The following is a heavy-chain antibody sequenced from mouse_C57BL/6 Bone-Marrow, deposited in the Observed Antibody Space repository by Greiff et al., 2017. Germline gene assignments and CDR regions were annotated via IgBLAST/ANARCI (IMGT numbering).Heavy chain of an antibody. J-gene: IGHJ2*01. CDR3: TGCYWDRYYFDY. Sequence: EVQRVESGGGLVQPGGSMKLSCVASGFTFSNYWMNWVRQSPEKGLEWVAQIRLKSDNYATHYAESVKGRFTISRDGSKSSVYLQMNNLRAEDTGIYYCTGCYWDRYYFDYWGQGTTLTVSS. D-gene: IGHD4-1*01. CDR2: IRLKSDNYAT. CDR1: GFTFSNYW. V-gene: IGHV6-3*01.